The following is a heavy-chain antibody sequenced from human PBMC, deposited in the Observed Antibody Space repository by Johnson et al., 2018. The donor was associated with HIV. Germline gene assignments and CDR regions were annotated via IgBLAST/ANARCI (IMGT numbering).Heavy chain of an antibody. J-gene: IGHJ3*01. CDR3: ARVLADGWFSYDVFDV. Sequence: VQLVESGGGLVQPGGSLRLSCAASGLTVRSNYMSWVRQAPGKGLEWVSLIYSGGSTYYADSVKGRFTISRDNSKNSLFLEMNSLRAEDTAVYYCARVLADGWFSYDVFDVWGQGTLVIVSS. D-gene: IGHD6-19*01. V-gene: IGHV3-66*01. CDR2: IYSGGST. CDR1: GLTVRSNY.